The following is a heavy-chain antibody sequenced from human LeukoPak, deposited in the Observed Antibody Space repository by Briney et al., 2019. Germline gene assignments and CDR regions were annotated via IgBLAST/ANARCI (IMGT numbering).Heavy chain of an antibody. CDR3: ARVGYDGGAFDI. Sequence: ASVKVSCKASGYTFTSYYMHWVRQAPGQGPEWMGIINPSGGSTSYAQKFQGRVTMTRDTSTSTVYMELSSLRSEDTAVYYCARVGYDGGAFDIWGQGTMVTVSS. CDR1: GYTFTSYY. D-gene: IGHD3-16*01. CDR2: INPSGGST. J-gene: IGHJ3*02. V-gene: IGHV1-46*01.